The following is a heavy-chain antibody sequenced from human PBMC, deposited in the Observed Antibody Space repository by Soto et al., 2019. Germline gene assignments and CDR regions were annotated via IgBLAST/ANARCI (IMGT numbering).Heavy chain of an antibody. Sequence: SETLSLTCTVSGGSISSYYWSWIRQPPGKGLEWIGYIYYSGSTNYKPSLKSRVTISVDTSKNQFSLKLRSVAATDTAVYYCARQPNYLAYPAQGTLVTVSS. CDR1: GGSISSYY. CDR3: ARQPNYLAY. V-gene: IGHV4-59*08. CDR2: IYYSGST. J-gene: IGHJ4*02.